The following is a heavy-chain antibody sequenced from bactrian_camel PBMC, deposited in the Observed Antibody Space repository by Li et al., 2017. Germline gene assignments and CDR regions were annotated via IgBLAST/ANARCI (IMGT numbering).Heavy chain of an antibody. Sequence: VQLVESGGGSVQAGGPLSLSCAASGETSDYNCRMWFRRAPGKEDEEVAGIDTNGRGTRLGDSVKGRFTLSQDNDNNMVYLHMKNLKPEDTGLYICVAGNTVLGVGGCEYKYWGRGTQVTV. J-gene: IGHJ4*01. V-gene: IGHV3S63*01. CDR1: GETSDYNC. CDR2: IDTNGRGT. CDR3: VAGNTVLGVGGCEYKY. D-gene: IGHD3*01.